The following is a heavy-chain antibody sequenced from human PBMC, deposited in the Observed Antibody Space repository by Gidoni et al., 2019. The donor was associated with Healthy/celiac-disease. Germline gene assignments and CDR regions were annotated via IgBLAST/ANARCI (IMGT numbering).Heavy chain of an antibody. CDR1: GGSISSYY. CDR2: IYYSGST. CDR3: ARYGADAFDI. Sequence: QVQLQESGPGLVKPSETLSLTCTVSGGSISSYYWSWIRQPPGKGLEWIGYIYYSGSTNYNPSLSLKLSSVTAADTAVYYCARYGADAFDIWGQGTMVTVSS. D-gene: IGHD3-10*01. V-gene: IGHV4-59*01. J-gene: IGHJ3*02.